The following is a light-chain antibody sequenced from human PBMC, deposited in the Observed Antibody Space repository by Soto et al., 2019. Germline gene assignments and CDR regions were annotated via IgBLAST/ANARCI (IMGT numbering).Light chain of an antibody. CDR1: QSIGSY. CDR2: DAS. Sequence: VLTQSPDVLSLSPGQTATLSCRASQSIGSYLAWYQQRPGQPPRLLIYDASNRATGIPARFSGSGSGTDFTVTISSLEPEDFAVYYCQQRNNWQAFGQGTRLEIK. CDR3: QQRNNWQA. V-gene: IGKV3-11*01. J-gene: IGKJ5*01.